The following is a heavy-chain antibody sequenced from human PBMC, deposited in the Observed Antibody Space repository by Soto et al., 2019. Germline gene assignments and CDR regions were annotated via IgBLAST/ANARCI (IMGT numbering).Heavy chain of an antibody. CDR2: ISSSSSYI. V-gene: IGHV3-21*01. CDR3: AGGPPIRRWYFGL. CDR1: GFTFSSYS. J-gene: IGHJ2*01. Sequence: EVQLVESGGGLVKPGGSLRLSCAASGFTFSSYSMNSVRQAPGKGLEWVSSISSSSSYIYYADSVKGRFTISRYNAKNSPYLEMNSLRGEDTAVYYCAGGPPIRRWYFGLWGRGTLVTVSS. D-gene: IGHD2-15*01.